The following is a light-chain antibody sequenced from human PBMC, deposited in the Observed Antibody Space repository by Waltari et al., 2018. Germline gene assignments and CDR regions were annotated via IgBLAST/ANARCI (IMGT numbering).Light chain of an antibody. Sequence: DIQMTQSPSSLSASVVDRVTITCRASQGISNHLAWFQQKPGKAPKSLIYGASSLQSGVSSKFSGSGSGTDFTLTINSLQSEDFATYYCQQYTDYPFTFGPGTKVDIK. V-gene: IGKV1-16*02. CDR3: QQYTDYPFT. CDR1: QGISNH. J-gene: IGKJ3*01. CDR2: GAS.